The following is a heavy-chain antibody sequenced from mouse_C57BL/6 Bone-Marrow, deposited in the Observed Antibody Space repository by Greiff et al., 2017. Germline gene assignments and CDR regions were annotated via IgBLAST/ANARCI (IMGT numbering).Heavy chain of an antibody. CDR1: GYTFPDHY. CDR2: INPNNGGT. D-gene: IGHD6-1*01. CDR3: ARTPPLTPFAY. V-gene: IGHV1-26*01. Sequence: ELQLPQSGPELVKPGASVKISCKASGYTFPDHYLNWVKQSHGKSLAWIGDINPNNGGTSYTPKFKDKAILTVDTSSSTAYMELRSLTSEDSAGYYCARTPPLTPFAYWGQGTLVTVSA. J-gene: IGHJ3*01.